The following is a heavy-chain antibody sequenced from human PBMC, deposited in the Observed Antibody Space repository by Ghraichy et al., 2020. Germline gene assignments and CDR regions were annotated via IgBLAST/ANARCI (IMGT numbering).Heavy chain of an antibody. J-gene: IGHJ3*01. D-gene: IGHD3-22*01. CDR3: ARGPYDNSGTAESFDV. CDR2: LSYTGST. V-gene: IGHV4-59*03. Sequence: GSLRLSCTVSVGSTSGYYWSWIRQSPGKGLEWIGYLSYTGSTGYNPSLKSRVTISGATSKNQFSLKLSFVSAADTAIYFCARGPYDNSGTAESFDVWGQRTLLTVSS. CDR1: VGSTSGYY.